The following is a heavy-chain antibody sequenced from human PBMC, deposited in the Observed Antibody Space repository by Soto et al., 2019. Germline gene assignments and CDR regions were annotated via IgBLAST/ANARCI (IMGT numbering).Heavy chain of an antibody. CDR1: GDSVSSNTAS. V-gene: IGHV6-1*01. Sequence: SQTLSLTCVISGDSVSSNTASWNWIRQSPSRGLEWLGRTYFRSKWYNDYAVSVKSRIIINPDTSNNQFSLQLNSVTPEDTAVYFCAKGDNLGPKTGYAFDPWGQGIMVTVPS. CDR3: AKGDNLGPKTGYAFDP. CDR2: TYFRSKWYN. J-gene: IGHJ5*02. D-gene: IGHD5-12*01.